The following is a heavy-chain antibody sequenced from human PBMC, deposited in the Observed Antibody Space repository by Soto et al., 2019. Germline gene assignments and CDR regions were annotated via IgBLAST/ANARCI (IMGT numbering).Heavy chain of an antibody. D-gene: IGHD3-22*01. CDR3: ARTKSPTRYYYDSSGPFDY. Sequence: ASVKVSCKASGGTFSSYAISWVRQAPGQGLEWMGGIIPIFGTANYAQKFQGRVTITADESTSTAYMELSSLRSEDTAVYYCARTKSPTRYYYDSSGPFDYWGQGTLVTVSS. CDR1: GGTFSSYA. V-gene: IGHV1-69*13. J-gene: IGHJ4*02. CDR2: IIPIFGTA.